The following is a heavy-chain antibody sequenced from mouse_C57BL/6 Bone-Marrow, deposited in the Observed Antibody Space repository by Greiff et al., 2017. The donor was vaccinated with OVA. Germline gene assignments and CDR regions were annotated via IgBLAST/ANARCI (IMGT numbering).Heavy chain of an antibody. D-gene: IGHD1-1*01. CDR3: ARYYYGSSYHYFDY. V-gene: IGHV5-15*01. CDR1: GFTFSDYG. Sequence: EVHLVESGGGLVQPGGSLKLSCAASGFTFSDYGMAWVRQAPRKGPEWVAFISNLAYSIYYADTVTGRFTISRENAKNTLYLEMSSLRSEDTAMYYCARYYYGSSYHYFDYWGQGTTLTVSS. CDR2: ISNLAYSI. J-gene: IGHJ2*01.